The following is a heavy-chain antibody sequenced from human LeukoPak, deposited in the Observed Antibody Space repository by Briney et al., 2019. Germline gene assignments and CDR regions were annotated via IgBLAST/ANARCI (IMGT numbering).Heavy chain of an antibody. Sequence: ASVKASCKASGYTFTGYYMHWVRQAPGQGLEWMGWINPNSGGTNYAQKFQGWVTMTRDTSISTAYKELSRLRSEDTAVYYCARDRRRQLKGCYYYGMDVWGQGTTVTVSS. CDR1: GYTFTGYY. V-gene: IGHV1-2*04. CDR2: INPNSGGT. D-gene: IGHD6-6*01. J-gene: IGHJ6*02. CDR3: ARDRRRQLKGCYYYGMDV.